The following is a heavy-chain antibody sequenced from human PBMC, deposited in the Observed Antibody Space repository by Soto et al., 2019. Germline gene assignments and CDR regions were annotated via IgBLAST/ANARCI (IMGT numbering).Heavy chain of an antibody. CDR2: INPNSGGT. J-gene: IGHJ6*02. CDR1: GYTFTGYY. Sequence: QVQLVQSGAEVKKPGASVKVSCKASGYTFTGYYMHWVRQAPGQGLEWMGWINPNSGGTNYAQKFQGRVTMTRDTSISTAYMELSRLRSDDTAVYYCARTYGFGYYYYGMDVWGQGTTVTVSS. V-gene: IGHV1-2*02. CDR3: ARTYGFGYYYYGMDV. D-gene: IGHD3-16*01.